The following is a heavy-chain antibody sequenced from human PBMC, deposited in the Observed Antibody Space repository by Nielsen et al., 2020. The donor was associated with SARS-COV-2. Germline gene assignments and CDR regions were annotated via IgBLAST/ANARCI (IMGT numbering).Heavy chain of an antibody. CDR1: GGSISSYY. Sequence: SETLSLSCTVSGGSISSYYWSWIRQPPGKGLEWIGYIYYSGSTNYNPSLKSRVTTSVDTSKNQFSLKLSSVTAADTAVYYCARDSMATADYYYYGMDVWGQGTTVTVSS. J-gene: IGHJ6*02. CDR3: ARDSMATADYYYYGMDV. V-gene: IGHV4-59*01. CDR2: IYYSGST. D-gene: IGHD5-24*01.